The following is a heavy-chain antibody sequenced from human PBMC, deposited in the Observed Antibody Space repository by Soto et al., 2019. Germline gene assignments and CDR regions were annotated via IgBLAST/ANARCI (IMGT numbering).Heavy chain of an antibody. CDR1: GFTFSNYD. CDR3: ARELHGGSYGMAV. Sequence: GGSLRLSCAASGFTFSNYDMHWVRQVTGKGLEWVSGITTAGDTYYPGSVKGRFTISREKAKSSLYLQMNSLSAGDTAVYYCARELHGGSYGMAVWGQGTTVTVSS. J-gene: IGHJ6*02. CDR2: ITTAGDT. V-gene: IGHV3-13*01.